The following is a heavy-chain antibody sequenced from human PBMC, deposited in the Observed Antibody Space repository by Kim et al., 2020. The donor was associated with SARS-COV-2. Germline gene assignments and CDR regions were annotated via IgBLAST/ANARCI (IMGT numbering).Heavy chain of an antibody. Sequence: SLKSQVTIAVDTSNNQFSLKLSSVTAADTAVYYCARGGLYWDDSSGSCDYWGQGTLVTVSS. CDR3: ARGGLYWDDSSGSCDY. D-gene: IGHD3-22*01. J-gene: IGHJ4*02. V-gene: IGHV4-59*09.